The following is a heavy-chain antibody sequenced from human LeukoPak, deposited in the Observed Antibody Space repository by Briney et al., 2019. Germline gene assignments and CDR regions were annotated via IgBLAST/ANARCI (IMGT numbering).Heavy chain of an antibody. V-gene: IGHV3-30*03. CDR3: ARRSQHDLNGAFDI. Sequence: GGSLRLSCAASGFTFSGYGMHWVRQAPGKGLEWVALISHDGSKKYYVDSVKGRFTISRDNAKNSLYLQMNSLRAEDTAVYYCARRSQHDLNGAFDIWGQGTMVTVSS. CDR1: GFTFSGYG. CDR2: ISHDGSKK. J-gene: IGHJ3*02. D-gene: IGHD2-8*01.